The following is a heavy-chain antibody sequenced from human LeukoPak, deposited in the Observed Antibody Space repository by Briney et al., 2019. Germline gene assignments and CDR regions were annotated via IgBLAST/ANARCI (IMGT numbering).Heavy chain of an antibody. Sequence: SETLSLTCTVSGYSISSGYYWGWIRQPPGKGLEWIGSIYHSGSTYYNPSLKSRVTISVDTSKNQFSLKLSSVTAADTAVYYCAREAGGGSSPFDYWGQGTLVTVSS. CDR2: IYHSGST. CDR3: AREAGGGSSPFDY. D-gene: IGHD1-26*01. V-gene: IGHV4-38-2*02. J-gene: IGHJ4*02. CDR1: GYSISSGYY.